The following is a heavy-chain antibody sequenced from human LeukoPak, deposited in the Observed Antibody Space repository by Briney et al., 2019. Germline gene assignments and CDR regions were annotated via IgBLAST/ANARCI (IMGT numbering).Heavy chain of an antibody. V-gene: IGHV3-74*01. Sequence: GGSLRLSCVASGFAFRDYWMYWVRQGPGKGLVWLSRINPDGSTTTYADSVKGRSTISRDNAKKTLFLQMNSLRAEDTGVYYCARGPAANSGNYYVGDYWGQGTLVTVSS. CDR3: ARGPAANSGNYYVGDY. CDR1: GFAFRDYW. CDR2: INPDGSTT. J-gene: IGHJ4*02. D-gene: IGHD1-26*01.